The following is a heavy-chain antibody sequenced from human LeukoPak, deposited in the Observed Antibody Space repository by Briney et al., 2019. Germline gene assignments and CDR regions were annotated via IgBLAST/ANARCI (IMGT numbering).Heavy chain of an antibody. CDR2: INPSGGST. Sequence: GASVKVSCKASGYTFTSYYMHWVRQAPGQGLEWMGIINPSGGSTSYAQKFQGRVTMTRDTSTSTVYMELSSLRSEDTAVYYCARSIAEIYTEYYFDYWGQGTLVTVSS. D-gene: IGHD3-16*01. V-gene: IGHV1-46*01. CDR3: ARSIAEIYTEYYFDY. J-gene: IGHJ4*02. CDR1: GYTFTSYY.